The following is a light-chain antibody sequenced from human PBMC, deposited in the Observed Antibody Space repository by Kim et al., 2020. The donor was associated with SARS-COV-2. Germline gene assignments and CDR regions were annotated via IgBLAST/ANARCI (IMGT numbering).Light chain of an antibody. V-gene: IGLV3-1*01. CDR2: QDN. CDR3: PAWDSSTVV. CDR1: KLGDKY. Sequence: SYELTQPPSVSVSPGQTASITCSGDKLGDKYTCWYQQKPGQSPVLVIYQDNKRPSGIPERFSGSNYGNTATLTIRGTQAMDEDEYFCPAWDSSTVVFGGG. J-gene: IGLJ2*01.